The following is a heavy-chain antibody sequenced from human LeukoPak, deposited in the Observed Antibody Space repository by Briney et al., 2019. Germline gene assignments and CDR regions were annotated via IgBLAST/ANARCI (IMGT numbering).Heavy chain of an antibody. Sequence: SETLSLTCTVSGGSIRSYYWSWIRQPAGKGLEWIGRIYRSGRNNYNPSLKSRVTMSIDTSKNQFSLNLRSVTAADTAVYYCVRDGWYGRYGMDVWGQGTTVTVSS. CDR1: GGSIRSYY. CDR2: IYRSGRN. D-gene: IGHD2-15*01. CDR3: VRDGWYGRYGMDV. J-gene: IGHJ6*02. V-gene: IGHV4-4*07.